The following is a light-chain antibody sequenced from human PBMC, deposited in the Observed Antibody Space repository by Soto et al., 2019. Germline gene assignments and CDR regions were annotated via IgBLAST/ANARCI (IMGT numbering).Light chain of an antibody. CDR3: MQGTDWPWT. J-gene: IGKJ1*01. CDR1: QSLVYSDGKTY. CDR2: QVS. Sequence: VVVTQSPLSLPVTLGQAASISCRSSQSLVYSDGKTYLNWFQQRPGQSPRRLIYQVSNRDSGVPDRFSGSGSGTDFTLKISRMEAEDVAVYYCMQGTDWPWTFGQGTKVEIK. V-gene: IGKV2-30*01.